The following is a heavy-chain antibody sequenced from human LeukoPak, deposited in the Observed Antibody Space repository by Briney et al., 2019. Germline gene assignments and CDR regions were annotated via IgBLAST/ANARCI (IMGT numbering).Heavy chain of an antibody. CDR2: IYYSGST. J-gene: IGHJ4*02. CDR1: GGSINNYY. D-gene: IGHD5-18*01. V-gene: IGHV4-59*08. CDR3: ARQADTAMITGGFYFDY. Sequence: SETRSLTCTVSGGSINNYYWNWIRQPPGRGLEWIGYIYYSGSTNYNPSLKSRVTISIDTSENQFSLRLTSVTAADTAVYYCARQADTAMITGGFYFDYWGQGTLVTVSS.